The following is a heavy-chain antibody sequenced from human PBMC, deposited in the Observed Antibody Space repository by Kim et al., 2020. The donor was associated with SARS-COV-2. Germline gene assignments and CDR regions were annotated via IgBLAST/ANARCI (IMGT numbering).Heavy chain of an antibody. CDR2: INGDGRNT. V-gene: IGHV3-74*01. CDR1: GFTFSSYW. J-gene: IGHJ4*02. CDR3: TRETALAGSYYSDY. Sequence: GGSLRLSCAASGFTFSSYWMYWVRQAPGKGLVWVSRINGDGRNTIYADSVRGRFTISRDNAKNTLYLQMNSLRAEDTAVYYCTRETALAGSYYSDYWGPGTRVTVSS. D-gene: IGHD1-26*01.